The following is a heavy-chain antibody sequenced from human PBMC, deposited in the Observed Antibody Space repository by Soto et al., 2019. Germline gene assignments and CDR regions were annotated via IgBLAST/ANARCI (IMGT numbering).Heavy chain of an antibody. Sequence: QVQLVQSGAEVKKPGSSVKVSCKASGGTFSSYAISWVRQAPGQELEWMGGIIPIFGTANYAQKFQGRVTITADESTSTAYMELSSLRSEDTAVYYCARMWCSSTSCYSDYYYGMDVWGQGTTVTVSS. CDR3: ARMWCSSTSCYSDYYYGMDV. V-gene: IGHV1-69*01. CDR2: IIPIFGTA. CDR1: GGTFSSYA. J-gene: IGHJ6*02. D-gene: IGHD2-2*01.